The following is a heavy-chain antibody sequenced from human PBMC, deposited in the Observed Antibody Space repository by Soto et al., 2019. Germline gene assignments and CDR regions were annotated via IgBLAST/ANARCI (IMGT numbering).Heavy chain of an antibody. CDR3: ARLWGYYNDY. CDR1: GGSISSYY. CDR2: IYYSGST. D-gene: IGHD3-22*01. J-gene: IGHJ4*02. V-gene: IGHV4-59*08. Sequence: PSGTLSLTCTVSGGSISSYYWSWIRQPPGKGLEWIGYIYYSGSTNYNPSLKSRVTISVDTSKNQFSLKLSSVTAADTAVYYCARLWGYYNDYWGQGTLVTVSS.